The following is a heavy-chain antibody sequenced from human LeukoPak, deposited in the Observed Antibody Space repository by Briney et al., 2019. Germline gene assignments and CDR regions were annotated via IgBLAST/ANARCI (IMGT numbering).Heavy chain of an antibody. J-gene: IGHJ4*02. CDR2: IIPILGIA. V-gene: IGHV1-69*04. CDR3: ASPRYYDSSGYLGPGGDY. CDR1: GGTFSSYA. D-gene: IGHD3-22*01. Sequence: SVKVSCKASGGTFSSYAISWVRQAPGQGLEWMGRIIPILGIANYAQKFQGRVTITADKSTSTAYMELSRLRSEDTAVYYCASPRYYDSSGYLGPGGDYWGQGALVTVSS.